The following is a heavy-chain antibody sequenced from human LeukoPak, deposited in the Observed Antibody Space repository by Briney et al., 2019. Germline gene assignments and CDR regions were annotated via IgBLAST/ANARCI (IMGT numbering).Heavy chain of an antibody. CDR2: FDPEDGET. J-gene: IGHJ4*02. V-gene: IGHV1-24*01. D-gene: IGHD6-19*01. CDR1: GYTLTELS. CDR3: ATSRIGAVAGSSLGY. Sequence: ASVKVSFKVSGYTLTELSMHWVRQAPGKGLEWMGGFDPEDGETIYAQKFQGRVTMTEDTSTDTAYMELSSLRSEDTAVYYCATSRIGAVAGSSLGYWGQGTLVTVSS.